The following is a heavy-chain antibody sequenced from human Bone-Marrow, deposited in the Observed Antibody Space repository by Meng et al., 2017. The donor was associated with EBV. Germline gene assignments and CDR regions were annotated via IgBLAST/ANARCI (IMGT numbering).Heavy chain of an antibody. V-gene: IGHV3-74*01. CDR2: TNEDGRTT. Sequence: EVSLVESGGALVQPGGSLRLSCVASGFSFSRYWMHWVRQAPGKGLVWVSRTNEDGRTTDYADSVKGRFTISRDNTKNILYLQMDSLRAEDTALYFCSRDLAGSDDDWGQGTLVTVSS. CDR3: SRDLAGSDDD. CDR1: GFSFSRYW. D-gene: IGHD6-25*01. J-gene: IGHJ4*02.